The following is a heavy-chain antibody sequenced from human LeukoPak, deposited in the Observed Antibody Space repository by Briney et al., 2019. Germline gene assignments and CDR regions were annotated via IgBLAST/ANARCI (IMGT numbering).Heavy chain of an antibody. J-gene: IGHJ5*02. V-gene: IGHV3-23*01. D-gene: IGHD4-17*01. CDR3: AKENGDYDANWFDP. Sequence: GGSPRLSSAASGFTFSSNAMSWVRQAPGKGLEWVSAISGSGGSTYYADSVKGRFTISRDNSKNTLYLQMNSLRDEDTAVYYCAKENGDYDANWFDPWGQGTLVTVSS. CDR1: GFTFSSNA. CDR2: ISGSGGST.